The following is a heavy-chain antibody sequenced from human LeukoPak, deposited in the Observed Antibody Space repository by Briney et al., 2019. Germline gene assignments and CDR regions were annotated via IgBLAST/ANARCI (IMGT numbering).Heavy chain of an antibody. CDR2: ISGSGGST. Sequence: AETLTLTCITKSYKRRSDAVSRARQAPGKGLKRVSAISGSGGSTYYADSVKGRFTISRDNSKNTLYLQMNSLRAEDTAVYYCIRRRYFDWLSPSPFDYWGQGTLVTVSS. V-gene: IGHV3-23*01. CDR1: SYKRRSDA. J-gene: IGHJ4*02. D-gene: IGHD3-9*01. CDR3: IRRRYFDWLSPSPFDY.